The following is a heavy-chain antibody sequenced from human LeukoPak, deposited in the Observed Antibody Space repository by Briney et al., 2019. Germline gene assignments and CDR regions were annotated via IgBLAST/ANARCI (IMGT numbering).Heavy chain of an antibody. CDR1: GFTFSSCA. CDR2: TDTSGRYI. J-gene: IGHJ3*02. D-gene: IGHD3-10*01. V-gene: IGHV3-21*06. Sequence: PGGSLRLSCAASGFTFSSCAMSWVRQAQGKGLEWVSFTDTSGRYIYYGDSVKGRFTVSRDNAKNLLFLQMNGVRAEDAAVYYCARGRSITLLRGVAMSDGFDIWGQGAMVAVSS. CDR3: ARGRSITLLRGVAMSDGFDI.